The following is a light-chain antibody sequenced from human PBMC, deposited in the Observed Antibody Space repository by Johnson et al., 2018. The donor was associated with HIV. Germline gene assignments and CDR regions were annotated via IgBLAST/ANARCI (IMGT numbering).Light chain of an antibody. V-gene: IGLV1-51*02. CDR1: NSNIGNNY. CDR2: ENN. J-gene: IGLJ1*01. Sequence: QSVLTQAPSVSAAPGQKVTISCSGSNSNIGNNYVSWYQQLPGTAPKLLIYENNKRPSGIPYRFSGSKFGTSATLGITGLQTGDEADYYCGTWNSSLSVQNYVFGTGTKVTVV. CDR3: GTWNSSLSVQNYV.